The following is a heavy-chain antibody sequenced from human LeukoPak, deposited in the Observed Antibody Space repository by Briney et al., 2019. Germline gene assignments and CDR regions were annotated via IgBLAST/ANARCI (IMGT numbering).Heavy chain of an antibody. CDR2: INPNSGGT. CDR3: VRPPQLIAAAGTYNWFDS. Sequence: ASVKVSCKASGYTLTDYYMHWVRQAPGQGLEWMVWINPNSGGTNYAQKFQGRVTMTRDTSINTAYMELSRLRSDDTAVYYCVRPPQLIAAAGTYNWFDSWGQGTLVTVSS. CDR1: GYTLTDYY. V-gene: IGHV1-2*02. J-gene: IGHJ5*01. D-gene: IGHD6-13*01.